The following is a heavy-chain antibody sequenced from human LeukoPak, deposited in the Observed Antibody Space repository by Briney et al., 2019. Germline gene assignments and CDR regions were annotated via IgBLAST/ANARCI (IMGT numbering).Heavy chain of an antibody. D-gene: IGHD3-3*01. J-gene: IGHJ6*02. V-gene: IGHV3-21*06. CDR3: AKVNNDLNGMDV. Sequence: GRSLRLSCAASGFTFSSHGMNWVRQAPGKGLEWVSSISSLSSYIYYADSVEGRFTISRDNAKNSLYLQMNSLRAEDTAVYYCAKVNNDLNGMDVWGQGTTVTVSS. CDR1: GFTFSSHG. CDR2: ISSLSSYI.